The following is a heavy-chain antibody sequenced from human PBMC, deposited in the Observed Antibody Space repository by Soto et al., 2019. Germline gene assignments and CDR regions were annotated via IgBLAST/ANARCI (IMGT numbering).Heavy chain of an antibody. CDR1: GYSFTSYW. J-gene: IGHJ6*02. D-gene: IGHD5-18*01. CDR2: IDPSDSYT. CDR3: AKEGYSFVGMDV. V-gene: IGHV5-10-1*01. Sequence: GESLKISCKGSGYSFTSYWISWVRQMPGKGLEWMGRIDPSDSYTNYSPSFQGHVTISADKSISTAYLQWSSLKASDNAMYYCAKEGYSFVGMDVWGQGTTVTVSS.